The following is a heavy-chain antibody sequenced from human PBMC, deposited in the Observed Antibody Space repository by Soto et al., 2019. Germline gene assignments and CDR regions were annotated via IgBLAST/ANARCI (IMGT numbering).Heavy chain of an antibody. D-gene: IGHD3-10*01. Sequence: GGSLRLSCAASGFTFSSYSMNWVRQAPGKGLEWVSYISSSSSTIYYADSVKGRFTISRDNAKNSLYLQMNSLRDEDTAVYYCARGPGTYYPYGMDVWGQGTTVTVSS. CDR2: ISSSSSTI. CDR3: ARGPGTYYPYGMDV. J-gene: IGHJ6*02. CDR1: GFTFSSYS. V-gene: IGHV3-48*02.